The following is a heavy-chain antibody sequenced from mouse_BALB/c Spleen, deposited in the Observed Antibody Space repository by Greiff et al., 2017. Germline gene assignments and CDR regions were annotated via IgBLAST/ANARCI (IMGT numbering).Heavy chain of an antibody. CDR3: YAGGLVPSRFAY. CDR2: IDPENGDT. D-gene: IGHD2-10*02. J-gene: IGHJ3*01. CDR1: GFNIKDYY. V-gene: IGHV14-4*02. Sequence: EVKLVESGAELVRSGASVKLSCTASGFNIKDYYMHWVKQRPEQGLEWIGWIDPENGDTEYAPKFQGKATMTADTSSNTAYLQLSSLTSEDTAVYYCYAGGLVPSRFAYWGQGTLVTVSA.